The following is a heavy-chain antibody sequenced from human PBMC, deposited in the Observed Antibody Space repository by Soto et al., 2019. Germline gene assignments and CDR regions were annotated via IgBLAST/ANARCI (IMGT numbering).Heavy chain of an antibody. V-gene: IGHV3-48*01. CDR3: ASLTIVVVTATATDNWFDP. Sequence: PGGSLRLSCAASGFTFSSYNMNWVRQAPGKGLEWVSYISSSSRTIYYADSVKGRFTISRDNAKNPLYLQMNSLRAEDTAVYYCASLTIVVVTATATDNWFDPWGQGTLVTVSS. CDR1: GFTFSSYN. D-gene: IGHD2-21*02. J-gene: IGHJ5*02. CDR2: ISSSSRTI.